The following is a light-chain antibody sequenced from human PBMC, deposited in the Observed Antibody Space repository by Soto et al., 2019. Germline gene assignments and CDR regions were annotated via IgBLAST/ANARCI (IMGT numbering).Light chain of an antibody. CDR1: SSDIGTYGY. Sequence: QSVLTQPASVSGSPGQSITISCTGTSSDIGTYGYVSWYQQHPGKAPQLLFYEVARRPSGVSNRFSASKSGNAASLTISGLQPEDEADYYCSSFTRTNTWVFGGGTKLTVL. CDR3: SSFTRTNTWV. J-gene: IGLJ3*02. V-gene: IGLV2-14*01. CDR2: EVA.